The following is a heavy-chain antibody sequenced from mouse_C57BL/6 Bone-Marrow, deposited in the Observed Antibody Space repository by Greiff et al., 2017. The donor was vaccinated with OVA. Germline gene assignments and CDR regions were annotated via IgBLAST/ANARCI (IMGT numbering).Heavy chain of an antibody. CDR3: VSYAWFAY. V-gene: IGHV10-1*01. D-gene: IGHD1-1*01. CDR2: IRSKSNNYAT. CDR1: GFSFNTYA. Sequence: DVKLQESGGGLVQPKGSLKLSCAASGFSFNTYAMNWVRQAPGKGLEWVARIRSKSNNYATYYADSVKDRFTISRDDLESMLYLQMNNLKTEDTAMYYCVSYAWFAYWGQGTLVTVSA. J-gene: IGHJ3*01.